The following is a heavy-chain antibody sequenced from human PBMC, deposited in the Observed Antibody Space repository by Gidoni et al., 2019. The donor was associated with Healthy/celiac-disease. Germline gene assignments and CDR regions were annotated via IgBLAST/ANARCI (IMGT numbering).Heavy chain of an antibody. D-gene: IGHD3-22*01. V-gene: IGHV1-18*01. J-gene: IGHJ4*02. CDR3: ARYYYDSSGPFDY. Sequence: KLQGRVTMTTDTSTSTAYMELRSLRSDDTAVYYCARYYYDSSGPFDYWGQGTLVTVSS.